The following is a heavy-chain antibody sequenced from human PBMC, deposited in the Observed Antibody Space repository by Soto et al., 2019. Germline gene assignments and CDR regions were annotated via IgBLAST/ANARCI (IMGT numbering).Heavy chain of an antibody. D-gene: IGHD4-17*01. CDR3: ASGAIYGGCSFDY. V-gene: IGHV1-69*01. CDR1: GGTFSSYA. Sequence: QVQLVQSGAEVKKPGSSVKVSCKASGGTFSSYAISWVRQAPGQGLEWMGGIIPIFGTANYAQKFQGRVKITADESTSTGYMELSSLRAEDTAVYYCASGAIYGGCSFDYWGQGTLVTVSS. CDR2: IIPIFGTA. J-gene: IGHJ4*02.